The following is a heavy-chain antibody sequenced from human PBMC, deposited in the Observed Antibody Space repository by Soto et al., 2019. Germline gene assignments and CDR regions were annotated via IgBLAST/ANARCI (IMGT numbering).Heavy chain of an antibody. D-gene: IGHD5-18*01. V-gene: IGHV4-31*03. CDR3: SRGILV. J-gene: IGHJ4*02. CDR1: GGSIKSGGYC. Sequence: QVQLQESGPGLVKPSQTLSRTCTVSGGSIKSGGYCWSWIRQHPGKGLDWIGCISYGGSTSYNPSLKSRVTISVDTSKNQFSLKLTSVTAADTAVYFCSRGILVWGQGALITVSS. CDR2: ISYGGST.